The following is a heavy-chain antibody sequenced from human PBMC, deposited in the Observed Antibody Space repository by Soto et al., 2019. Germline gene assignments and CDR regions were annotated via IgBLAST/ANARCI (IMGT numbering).Heavy chain of an antibody. CDR1: GVSIDGYY. V-gene: IGHV4-4*07. J-gene: IGHJ5*02. CDR2: ISSGGST. CDR3: ARGGSGGELVRGDWFDP. Sequence: QVQLQESGPGLVKPSETLSLTCTVSGVSIDGYYWSWIRQSAGERLEWIGRISSGGSTHYNPSLKSRVTMSVDTSKNEFSLILTAADTAVYFCARGGSGGELVRGDWFDPWGQGKLVTVSS. D-gene: IGHD3-10*01.